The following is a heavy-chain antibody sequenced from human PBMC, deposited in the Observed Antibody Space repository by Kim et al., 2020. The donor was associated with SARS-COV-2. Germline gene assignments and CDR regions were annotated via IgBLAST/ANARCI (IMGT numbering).Heavy chain of an antibody. Sequence: SETLSLTCTVSGGSISSYYWSWIRQPPGKGLEWIGYIYYSGSTNYNPSLKSRVTISVDTSKNQFSLKLSSVTAAHTAVYYCARTGYSSSWYSNWFDPWGQGTLVTVSS. D-gene: IGHD6-13*01. J-gene: IGHJ5*02. CDR3: ARTGYSSSWYSNWFDP. CDR2: IYYSGST. V-gene: IGHV4-59*01. CDR1: GGSISSYY.